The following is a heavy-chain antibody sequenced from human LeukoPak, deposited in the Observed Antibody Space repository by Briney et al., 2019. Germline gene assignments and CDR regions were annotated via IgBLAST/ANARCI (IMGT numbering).Heavy chain of an antibody. V-gene: IGHV3-21*01. CDR3: ARDAEYSSHSFDY. D-gene: IGHD6-6*01. Sequence: PGGSLRLSCAASGFTFSSYSMNWVRQAPGRGLEWVSSISSSSSYIYYADSVKGRSTISRDNAKNSLYLQMNSLRAEDTAVYYCARDAEYSSHSFDYWGQGTLVTVSS. J-gene: IGHJ4*02. CDR2: ISSSSSYI. CDR1: GFTFSSYS.